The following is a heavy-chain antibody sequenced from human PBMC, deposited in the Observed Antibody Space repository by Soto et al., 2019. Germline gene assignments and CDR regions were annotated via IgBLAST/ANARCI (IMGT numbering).Heavy chain of an antibody. J-gene: IGHJ4*02. CDR2: IHYSGTT. Sequence: SETLSLTCTVSGTSISSYYWSWIRQPPGKGLEWIANIHYSGTTNYNPSLATRVTLSVDTSQNQSYLKMTYVTAADRARYFCARYNSYAIDYWGRGTLVTVSS. CDR3: ARYNSYAIDY. V-gene: IGHV4-59*01. CDR1: GTSISSYY. D-gene: IGHD2-8*01.